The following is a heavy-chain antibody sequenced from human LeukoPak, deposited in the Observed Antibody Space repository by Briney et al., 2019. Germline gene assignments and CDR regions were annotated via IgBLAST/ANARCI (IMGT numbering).Heavy chain of an antibody. CDR3: ARTLGDRAFDI. V-gene: IGHV4-39*07. Sequence: SETLSLTCTVSGGSISSSSYYWSWIRQPPGKGLEWIGEINHSGSTNYNPSLKSRVTISVDTSKNQFSLKLSSVTAADTAVYYCARTLGDRAFDIWGQGTMVTVSS. CDR1: GGSISSSSYY. D-gene: IGHD3-16*01. J-gene: IGHJ3*02. CDR2: INHSGST.